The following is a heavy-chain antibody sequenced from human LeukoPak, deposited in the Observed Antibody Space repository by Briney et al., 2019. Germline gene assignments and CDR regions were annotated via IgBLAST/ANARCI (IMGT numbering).Heavy chain of an antibody. D-gene: IGHD2-2*01. V-gene: IGHV3-33*01. CDR2: IWYDGSNK. CDR1: GFTFSSYG. J-gene: IGHJ4*02. CDR3: ARGRHCSSTSCLVEY. Sequence: GSLRLSCAASGFTFSSYGMHWVRQAPGKGLEWVAVIWYDGSNKYYADSVKGRFTISRDNSKNTLYLQMNSLRAEDTAVYYCARGRHCSSTSCLVEYWGQGTLVTVSS.